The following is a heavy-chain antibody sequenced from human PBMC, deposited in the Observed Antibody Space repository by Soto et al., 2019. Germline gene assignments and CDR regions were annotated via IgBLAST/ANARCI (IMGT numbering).Heavy chain of an antibody. CDR1: GYTFTNHG. J-gene: IGHJ4*02. Sequence: QVQLVQSGAEVKNPGASVKVSCKASGYTFTNHGISWVRQAPGQGLEWMGWISGNDGNTKYAQKLQGRVTMTIDKPTTTAYMERRSLRSYDTAVYYCARRWESSSWYLDYWGQGTLVTVSS. CDR2: ISGNDGNT. V-gene: IGHV1-18*01. D-gene: IGHD6-13*01. CDR3: ARRWESSSWYLDY.